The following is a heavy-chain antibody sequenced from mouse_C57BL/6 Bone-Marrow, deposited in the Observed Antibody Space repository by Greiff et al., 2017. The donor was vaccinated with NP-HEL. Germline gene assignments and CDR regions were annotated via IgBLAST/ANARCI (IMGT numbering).Heavy chain of an antibody. CDR3: ARFLVVGYAMDY. J-gene: IGHJ4*01. V-gene: IGHV5-17*01. CDR2: ISSGSSTI. Sequence: EVQGVESGGGLVKPGGSLKLSCAASGFTFSDYGMHWVRQAPEKGLEWVAYISSGSSTIYYADTVKGRFTISRDNAKNTLFLQMTSLRSEDTAMYYCARFLVVGYAMDYWGQGTSVTVSS. CDR1: GFTFSDYG. D-gene: IGHD1-1*01.